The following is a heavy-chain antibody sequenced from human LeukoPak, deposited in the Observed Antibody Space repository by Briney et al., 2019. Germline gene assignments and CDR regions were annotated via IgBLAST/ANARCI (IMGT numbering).Heavy chain of an antibody. V-gene: IGHV3-48*01. CDR1: GFTFSNYN. CDR2: ISTSGSTI. J-gene: IGHJ4*02. CDR3: ARDSDFSLGY. D-gene: IGHD3-3*01. Sequence: GSLRLSCAASGFTFSNYNMNWVRQAPGKGLERVSYISTSGSTIYYADSVKGRFTISRDNAKNSLYLQMNSLRAEDTAVYYCARDSDFSLGYWGQGTLVTVSS.